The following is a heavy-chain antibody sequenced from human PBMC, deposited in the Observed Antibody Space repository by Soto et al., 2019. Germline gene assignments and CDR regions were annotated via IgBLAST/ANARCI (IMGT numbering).Heavy chain of an antibody. Sequence: QVQLVQSGAEVKKPGSSVKVSCKASGGTFSSYAITWVRQAPGQGLEWVGGIIPIFGTANYAQKFQGRVTITADEFTSTDYMELSSLRSEDTAVYYCARAQYTGSSYVDDFDYWGQGTLVTVSS. CDR2: IIPIFGTA. V-gene: IGHV1-69*01. CDR1: GGTFSSYA. CDR3: ARAQYTGSSYVDDFDY. D-gene: IGHD1-26*01. J-gene: IGHJ4*02.